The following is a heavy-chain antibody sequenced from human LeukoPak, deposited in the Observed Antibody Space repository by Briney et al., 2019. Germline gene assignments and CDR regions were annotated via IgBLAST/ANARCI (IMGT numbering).Heavy chain of an antibody. J-gene: IGHJ4*02. Sequence: GGSLRLSCAASGFTVSSNYMSWVRQAPGKGLEWVAVIWYDGSNKYYADSVKGRFTISRDNSKNTLYLQMNSLRAEDTAVYYCARASYPTEYYFDYWGQGTLVTVSS. D-gene: IGHD2-2*01. CDR3: ARASYPTEYYFDY. V-gene: IGHV3-33*08. CDR2: IWYDGSNK. CDR1: GFTVSSNY.